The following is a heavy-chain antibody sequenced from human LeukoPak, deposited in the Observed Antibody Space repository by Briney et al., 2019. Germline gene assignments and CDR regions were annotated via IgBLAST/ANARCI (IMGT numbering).Heavy chain of an antibody. CDR1: GFDLRSYE. Sequence: GGSLRLSCAVCGFDLRSYEMNWVREAPGRGREGISHISSSGTTIYYADSVKCRFTISRDNAKNTLNLQMNSLRAEDTAVYYCARDLGQYYDTSDNWFDPWGQGTLVTVSS. D-gene: IGHD3-22*01. V-gene: IGHV3-48*03. CDR3: ARDLGQYYDTSDNWFDP. CDR2: ISSSGTTI. J-gene: IGHJ5*02.